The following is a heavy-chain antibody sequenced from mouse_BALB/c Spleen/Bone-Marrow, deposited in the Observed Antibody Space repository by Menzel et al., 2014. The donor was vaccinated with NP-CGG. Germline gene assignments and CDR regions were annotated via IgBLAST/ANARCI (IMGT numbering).Heavy chain of an antibody. CDR3: TAPYGNYVGYYAMDY. CDR1: GYTFTSYW. V-gene: IGHV1-5*01. Sequence: VQLQQSGTVLARPGASVKMSCKASGYTFTSYWMHWVKQRPGQGLEWIGAIYPGNSDTSYNQKFKGKAKLTAVTSTSTAYMELSSLTNEDSAVYYCTAPYGNYVGYYAMDYWGQGTSVTVSS. D-gene: IGHD2-1*01. J-gene: IGHJ4*01. CDR2: IYPGNSDT.